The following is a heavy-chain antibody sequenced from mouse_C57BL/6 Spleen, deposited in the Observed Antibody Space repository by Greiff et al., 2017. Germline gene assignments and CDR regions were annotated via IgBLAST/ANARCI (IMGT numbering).Heavy chain of an antibody. D-gene: IGHD4-1*01. CDR3: TRDRNWDYFDY. CDR1: GFTFSSYA. Sequence: EVQLQESGEGLVKPGGSLKLSCAASGFTFSSYAMSWVRQTPEKRLEWVAYISSGGDYIYYADTVKGRFTISRDNARNTLYLQMSSLKSEDTAMYYCTRDRNWDYFDYWGQGTTLTVSS. V-gene: IGHV5-9-1*02. J-gene: IGHJ2*01. CDR2: ISSGGDYI.